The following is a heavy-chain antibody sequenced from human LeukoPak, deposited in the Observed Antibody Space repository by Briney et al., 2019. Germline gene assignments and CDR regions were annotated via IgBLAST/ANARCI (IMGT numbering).Heavy chain of an antibody. Sequence: PGGSLRLSCAASGFTFSSYSMNWVRQAPGKGLEWVSSISSSSSYIYYADSVKGRFTISRDNAKNSLYLQMNSLRAEDTAVYYCARAMSGVRGDPFDYWGQGTLVTVSS. D-gene: IGHD3-10*01. V-gene: IGHV3-21*04. J-gene: IGHJ4*02. CDR3: ARAMSGVRGDPFDY. CDR1: GFTFSSYS. CDR2: ISSSSSYI.